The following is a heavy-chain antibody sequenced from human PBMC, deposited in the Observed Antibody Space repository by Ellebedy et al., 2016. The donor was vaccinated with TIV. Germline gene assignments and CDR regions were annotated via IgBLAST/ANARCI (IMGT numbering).Heavy chain of an antibody. CDR2: INSDGSST. D-gene: IGHD3-22*01. CDR1: GFTFSSYW. CDR3: ARDPFFVIGGYYGMDV. J-gene: IGHJ6*02. Sequence: GGSLRLSCAASGFTFSSYWMHWVRQAPGKGLVWVSRINSDGSSTSYADSVKGRFTISRDNAKNTLYLQMNSLRAEDMAVYYCARDPFFVIGGYYGMDVWGQGTTVTVSS. V-gene: IGHV3-74*01.